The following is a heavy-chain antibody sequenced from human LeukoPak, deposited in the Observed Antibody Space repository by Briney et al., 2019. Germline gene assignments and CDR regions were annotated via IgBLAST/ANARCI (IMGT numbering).Heavy chain of an antibody. D-gene: IGHD3-22*01. J-gene: IGHJ4*02. V-gene: IGHV4-34*01. CDR3: ARGYYYESSCYFDS. CDR2: INHSGDT. Sequence: PSETLSLTCAVYGGSFSGYYWSWIRQPPGKGLEWIGEINHSGDTNYNPSLKIRVTISIDTSKSQFSLKLNSVTAADTAVYYCARGYYYESSCYFDSWGQGTLVTVSS. CDR1: GGSFSGYY.